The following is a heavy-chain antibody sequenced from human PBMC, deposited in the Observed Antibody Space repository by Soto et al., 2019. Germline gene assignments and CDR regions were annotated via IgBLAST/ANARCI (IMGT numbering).Heavy chain of an antibody. Sequence: PSETLSLTCTVSGGSISSSSYYWGWIRQPPGKGLEWIGSIYYSGSTYYNPSLKSRVTISVDTSKNQLSLKLSSVTAADTAVYYCARHPPYKARYYYGSGSYYMAPGPNFDYWGQGTLVTVSS. V-gene: IGHV4-39*01. CDR2: IYYSGST. CDR1: GGSISSSSYY. J-gene: IGHJ4*02. CDR3: ARHPPYKARYYYGSGSYYMAPGPNFDY. D-gene: IGHD3-10*01.